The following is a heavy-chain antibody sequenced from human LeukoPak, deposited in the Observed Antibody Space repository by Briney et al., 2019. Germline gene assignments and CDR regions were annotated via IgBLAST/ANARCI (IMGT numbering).Heavy chain of an antibody. D-gene: IGHD3-22*01. V-gene: IGHV3-23*01. CDR3: AKDDSSGYFRDAFDI. J-gene: IGHJ3*02. Sequence: GGSLRLSCAASGFTFSSYAMNWVRQAPGKGLEWVSGISDSGTSTYYADSVKGRSTISRDNSKNTLSLQMNSLRAEDTALYYCAKDDSSGYFRDAFDIWGQGTMVTVSS. CDR2: ISDSGTST. CDR1: GFTFSSYA.